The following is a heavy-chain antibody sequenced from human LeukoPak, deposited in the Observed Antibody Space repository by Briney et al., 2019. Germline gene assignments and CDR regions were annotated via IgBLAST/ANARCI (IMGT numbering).Heavy chain of an antibody. V-gene: IGHV3-48*01. CDR2: ISSGSTTI. CDR3: VKDNPLDY. J-gene: IGHJ4*02. Sequence: GGSLRLSCAASGFTFSSYSVNWVRQAPGKGLEWVSYISSGSTTIYYADSVKGRFTISRDNAQNSLYLQMKSLRAEDTAVYYCVKDNPLDYWGQGTLVIVSS. D-gene: IGHD1-14*01. CDR1: GFTFSSYS.